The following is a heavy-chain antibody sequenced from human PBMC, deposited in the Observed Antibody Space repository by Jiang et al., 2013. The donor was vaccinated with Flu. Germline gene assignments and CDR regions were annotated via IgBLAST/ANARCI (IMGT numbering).Heavy chain of an antibody. Sequence: GAEVKKPGASVKVSCKASGYTFTGYYMHWVRQAPGQGLEWMGWINPNGGGTNYAQKFQGRVTMTRDTSISTAYMELSRLRSDDTAVYYCARGPRGGSGWYGDYWGQGTLVTVSS. CDR3: ARGPRGGSGWYGDY. CDR1: GYTFTGYY. J-gene: IGHJ4*02. D-gene: IGHD6-19*01. V-gene: IGHV1-2*02. CDR2: INPNGGGT.